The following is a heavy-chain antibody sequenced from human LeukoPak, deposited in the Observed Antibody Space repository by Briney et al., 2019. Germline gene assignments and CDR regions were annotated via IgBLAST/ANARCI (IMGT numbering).Heavy chain of an antibody. V-gene: IGHV6-1*01. D-gene: IGHD4-11*01. J-gene: IGHJ6*02. Sequence: SQTLSLTCAISGDSVSSNSAAWNWIRQSPSRGLEWLGRTYYRSKWYNDYAVSVKSRITINPDTSKNQFSLKLSSVTAADTAVYYCARRGPLQYYYYGMDVWGQGTTVTVSS. CDR2: TYYRSKWYN. CDR1: GDSVSSNSAA. CDR3: ARRGPLQYYYYGMDV.